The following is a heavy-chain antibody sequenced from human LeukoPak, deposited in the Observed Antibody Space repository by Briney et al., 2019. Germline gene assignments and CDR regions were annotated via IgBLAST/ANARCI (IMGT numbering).Heavy chain of an antibody. Sequence: ASVKVSCKASGYTFTCYGISWVRQAPGQGLEWMGWISAYNGNTNYAQKLQGRVTMTTDTSTSTAYVELRSLRSDDTAVYYCARDFGVVALARWFDPWGQGTLVTVSS. V-gene: IGHV1-18*01. D-gene: IGHD3-22*01. J-gene: IGHJ5*02. CDR3: ARDFGVVALARWFDP. CDR1: GYTFTCYG. CDR2: ISAYNGNT.